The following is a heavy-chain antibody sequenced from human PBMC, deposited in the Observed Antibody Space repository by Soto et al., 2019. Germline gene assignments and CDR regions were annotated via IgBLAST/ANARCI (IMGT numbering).Heavy chain of an antibody. V-gene: IGHV4-34*01. CDR1: GTSFSGYY. D-gene: IGHD2-2*01. CDR3: ARGRHFYAIDY. CDR2: INYSGST. J-gene: IGHJ4*02. Sequence: SETLSLTCAVSGTSFSGYYWSWIRQPPGKGLEWIAEINYSGSTNYNPSLKSRVTMSVDTSKNQFSLKVNSVTAADTAVYYCARGRHFYAIDYWGQGTLVTVSS.